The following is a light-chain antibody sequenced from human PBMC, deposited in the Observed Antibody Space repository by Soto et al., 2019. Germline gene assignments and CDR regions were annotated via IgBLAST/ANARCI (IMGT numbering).Light chain of an antibody. J-gene: IGLJ1*01. CDR3: SSYTTSNTRQIV. CDR1: SSDVGGYNY. Sequence: QSSLTQPASVSGSPGQSITISCPGTSSDVGGYNYVSWYQHHPGKAPKLMIYDVSFRPAGVSDRFSGSKSGNTASLTISGLQPEDEADYYCSSYTTSNTRQIVCGTGTKVTVL. V-gene: IGLV2-14*03. CDR2: DVS.